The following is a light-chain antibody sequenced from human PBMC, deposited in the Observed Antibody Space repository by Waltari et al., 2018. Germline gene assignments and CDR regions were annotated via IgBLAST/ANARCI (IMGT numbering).Light chain of an antibody. CDR2: LGS. V-gene: IGKV2-28*01. CDR1: QSLLHSNGYNY. CDR3: MQALQTPLT. J-gene: IGKJ4*01. Sequence: DIVMTQSPLSLPVTPGEPASISCTSSQSLLHSNGYNYLDWYLQKTGQSPQLLIYLGSNRASGVPDRFSVSGSGTDFTLKISRVEAEDVGVYYCMQALQTPLTFGGGTKVEIK.